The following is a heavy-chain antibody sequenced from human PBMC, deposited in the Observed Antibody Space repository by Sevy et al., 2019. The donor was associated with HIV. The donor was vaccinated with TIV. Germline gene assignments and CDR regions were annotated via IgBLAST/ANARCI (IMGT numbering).Heavy chain of an antibody. CDR2: IYRTGNT. CDR3: VRGPSYGYVSYRFDV. D-gene: IGHD3-16*01. CDR1: GGSISTGGFS. Sequence: SETLSLTCAVSGGSISTGGFSWNWIRQPPGKGLEWIGHIYRTGNTYYNPSLGSRVSISVDRSKNQFSLKLSSVTAADTAVYYCVRGPSYGYVSYRFDVWGQGTMVTVSS. J-gene: IGHJ3*01. V-gene: IGHV4-30-2*01.